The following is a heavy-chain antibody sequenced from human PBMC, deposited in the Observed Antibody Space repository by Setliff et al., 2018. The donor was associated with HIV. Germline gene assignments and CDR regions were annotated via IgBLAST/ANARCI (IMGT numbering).Heavy chain of an antibody. CDR2: IIPKSGGT. CDR1: GYTFTDNY. V-gene: IGHV1-2*02. D-gene: IGHD3-22*01. Sequence: ASVKVSCKASGYTFTDNYIHWVRQAPGQGLEWMGWIIPKSGGTNYAQRFQVRVTMTRDTSISIAYMELSRLRSDDTAVYYCAREVYYDSSPGGHDAFDIWGQGTMVTVSS. CDR3: AREVYYDSSPGGHDAFDI. J-gene: IGHJ3*02.